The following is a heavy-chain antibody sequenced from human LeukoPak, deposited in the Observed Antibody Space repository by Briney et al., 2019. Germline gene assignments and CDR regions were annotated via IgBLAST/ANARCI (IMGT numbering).Heavy chain of an antibody. CDR3: ATDASRRGRGVTPYYYYGMDV. Sequence: GGSLRLSCAASGFTFSDYYMSWIRQAPGKGLEWVSYISSSGSTIYYADSVKGRFTISRDNAKNSQYRQMNSLRAEDTAVYYCATDASRRGRGVTPYYYYGMDVWGQGTTVTVSS. J-gene: IGHJ6*02. V-gene: IGHV3-11*01. CDR1: GFTFSDYY. CDR2: ISSSGSTI. D-gene: IGHD3-10*01.